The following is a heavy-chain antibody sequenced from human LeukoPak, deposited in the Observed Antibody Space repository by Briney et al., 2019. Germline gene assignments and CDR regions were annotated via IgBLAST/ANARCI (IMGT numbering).Heavy chain of an antibody. V-gene: IGHV4-34*01. J-gene: IGHJ5*02. CDR1: GGSFSGYY. CDR3: ARQGSGSYDWFDP. D-gene: IGHD3-10*01. Sequence: SETLSLTCAVYGGSFSGYYWSWIGQPPGKGLEWIGEINHSGSTNYNPSLKSRVTISVDTSKNQFSLKLSSVTAADTAVYYCARQGSGSYDWFDPWGQGTLVTVSS. CDR2: INHSGST.